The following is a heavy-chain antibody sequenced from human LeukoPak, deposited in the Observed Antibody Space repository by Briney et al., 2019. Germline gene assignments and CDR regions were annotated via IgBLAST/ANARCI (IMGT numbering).Heavy chain of an antibody. D-gene: IGHD2-2*02. V-gene: IGHV3-23*01. J-gene: IGHJ4*02. CDR3: AKDRPGYCSSTSCYTADY. Sequence: GGSLRLPCAASGFTFSSYAMSWVRQAPGKGLEWVSAISGSGGSTYYADSVKGRFAISRDNSKNTLYLQMNSLRAEDTAVYYCAKDRPGYCSSTSCYTADYWGQGTLVTVSS. CDR2: ISGSGGST. CDR1: GFTFSSYA.